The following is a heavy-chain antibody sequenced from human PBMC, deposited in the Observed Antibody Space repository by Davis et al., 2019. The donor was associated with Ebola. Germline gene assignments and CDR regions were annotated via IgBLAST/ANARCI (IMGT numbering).Heavy chain of an antibody. Sequence: PGGSLRLSCKTSGYSFTTFWIGWVRQLPGKGLEWMGIIFTGDSDTRYRPSFRGQVTISADKSFKTAFLQWSSLKASDTARYYCATLRRTITGMDDGFDIWGQGTMVTVSS. CDR1: GYSFTTFW. CDR3: ATLRRTITGMDDGFDI. V-gene: IGHV5-51*01. D-gene: IGHD1-20*01. J-gene: IGHJ3*02. CDR2: IFTGDSDT.